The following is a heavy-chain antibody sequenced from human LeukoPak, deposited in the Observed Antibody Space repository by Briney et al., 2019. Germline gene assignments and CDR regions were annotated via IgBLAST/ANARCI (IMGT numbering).Heavy chain of an antibody. J-gene: IGHJ6*02. D-gene: IGHD3-3*01. V-gene: IGHV4-59*01. CDR2: IYYSGST. CDR1: GGSISSYY. CDR3: ARVYYDFWSGYNYYYYGMDV. Sequence: SETLSLTCTVSGGSISSYYWSWIRQPPGKGLEWIGYIYYSGSTNYNPSLKSRVTISVDTSKNQFSLKLSSVTAADTAVHYCARVYYDFWSGYNYYYYGMDVWGQGTTVTVSS.